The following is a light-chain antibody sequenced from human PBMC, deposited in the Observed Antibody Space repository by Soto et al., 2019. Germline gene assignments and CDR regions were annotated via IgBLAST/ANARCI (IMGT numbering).Light chain of an antibody. J-gene: IGKJ5*01. V-gene: IGKV1-12*01. CDR1: QDISSW. CDR3: QQANSYPFT. CDR2: AAS. Sequence: DIQMTQSPSSVSASVGDRVTITCRASQDISSWLAWYQQKPGKAPKLLISAASSLQSGVPSRFSGGGSGTAFTLTISSLQPDDPATYYCQQANSYPFTFGQGTRLEIK.